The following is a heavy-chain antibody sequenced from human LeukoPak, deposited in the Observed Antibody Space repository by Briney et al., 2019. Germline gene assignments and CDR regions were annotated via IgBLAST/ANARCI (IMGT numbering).Heavy chain of an antibody. CDR1: GFTFSSYG. V-gene: IGHV3-7*01. CDR3: ARDVPHLRLNYYYYYMDV. Sequence: PGGSLRLSCAASGFTFSSYGMHWVRQAPGKGLEWVANIKQDGSEKYYVDSVKGRFTISRDNAKNSLYLQMNSLRAEDTAVYYCARDVPHLRLNYYYYYMDVWGKGTTVTVSS. CDR2: IKQDGSEK. J-gene: IGHJ6*03.